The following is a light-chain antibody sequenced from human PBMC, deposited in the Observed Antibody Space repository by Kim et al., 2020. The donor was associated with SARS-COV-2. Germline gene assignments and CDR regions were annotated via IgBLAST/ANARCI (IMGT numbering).Light chain of an antibody. V-gene: IGLV2-14*03. CDR2: DVS. J-gene: IGLJ3*02. Sequence: GQSITISCTGTSSDVGGYNYVSWYQQHPGKAPKLMIYDVSNRPSGVSNRFSGSKSGNTASLTISGLQAEDEADYYCSSYTSSSTWVFGGGTQLTAL. CDR3: SSYTSSSTWV. CDR1: SSDVGGYNY.